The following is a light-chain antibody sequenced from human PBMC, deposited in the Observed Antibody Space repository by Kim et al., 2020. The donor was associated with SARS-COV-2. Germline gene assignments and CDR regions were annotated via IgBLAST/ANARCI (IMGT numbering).Light chain of an antibody. V-gene: IGKV3-20*01. CDR1: QSVSSSY. Sequence: LSPGERATLSCRASQSVSSSYLAWYQQKPGQAPRLLIYGASSRATGIPDRFSGSGSGTDFTLTISRLEPEDFAVYYCQQYGSSPRTFGQGTKVEI. J-gene: IGKJ1*01. CDR2: GAS. CDR3: QQYGSSPRT.